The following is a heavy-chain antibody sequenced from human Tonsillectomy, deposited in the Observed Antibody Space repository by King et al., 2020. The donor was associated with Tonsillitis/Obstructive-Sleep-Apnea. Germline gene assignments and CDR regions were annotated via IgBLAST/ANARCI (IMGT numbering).Heavy chain of an antibody. CDR1: GFTFSSYV. D-gene: IGHD2-21*01. J-gene: IGHJ6*03. Sequence: VQLVESGGGVVQPGRSLRLSCAASGFTFSSYVMHWIRQAPGKGLEWVATILYDGSNKYYADSVKGRFAIPRDNSKKMLFLQMSSLRSEDTAVYYCARGTEIVVRHYYMHVWGKGTTVTVSS. CDR2: ILYDGSNK. V-gene: IGHV3-30*09. CDR3: ARGTEIVVRHYYMHV.